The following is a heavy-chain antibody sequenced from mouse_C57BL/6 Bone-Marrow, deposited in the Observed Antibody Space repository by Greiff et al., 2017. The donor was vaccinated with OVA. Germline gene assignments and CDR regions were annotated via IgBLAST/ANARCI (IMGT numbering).Heavy chain of an antibody. CDR1: GYTFTSYT. Sequence: QVQLQQSGAELARPGASVKMSCKASGYTFTSYTMHWVKQRPGQGLEWIGYINPSSGYTKYNQKFKDKATLTADKSSSTAYMQLSSLTSEDSADYYGAGSKAAQATCAMDYWGQGTSVTVSS. V-gene: IGHV1-4*01. J-gene: IGHJ4*01. CDR3: AGSKAAQATCAMDY. D-gene: IGHD3-2*02. CDR2: INPSSGYT.